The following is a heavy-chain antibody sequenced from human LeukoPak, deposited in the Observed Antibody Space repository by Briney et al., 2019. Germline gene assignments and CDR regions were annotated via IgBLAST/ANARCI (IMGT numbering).Heavy chain of an antibody. CDR2: ISGSGGST. V-gene: IGHV3-23*01. CDR3: AKDAPPDEHYDSSGYWYFDL. J-gene: IGHJ2*01. D-gene: IGHD3-22*01. CDR1: GFTFSSYA. Sequence: GGSLRLSCAASGFTFSSYAMSWVRQAPGKGLEWVSAISGSGGSTYYADSVKGRFTISRDNSKNTLDLQMNSLRAEDTAVYYCAKDAPPDEHYDSSGYWYFDLWGRGTLVTVSS.